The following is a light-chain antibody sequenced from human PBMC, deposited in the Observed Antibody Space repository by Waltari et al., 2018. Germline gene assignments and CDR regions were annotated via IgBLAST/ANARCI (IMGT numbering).Light chain of an antibody. CDR3: NSYTSSATYV. Sequence: QSALTQPASVSGSPGQSIPISCTGTSSDVGVYKYVSWYQQHPGKAPKLMIYEVSNRPSGVSTRFSGSKSGNTASLTISGLQAEDEADYYCNSYTSSATYVFGTGTKVTVL. CDR2: EVS. V-gene: IGLV2-14*01. J-gene: IGLJ1*01. CDR1: SSDVGVYKY.